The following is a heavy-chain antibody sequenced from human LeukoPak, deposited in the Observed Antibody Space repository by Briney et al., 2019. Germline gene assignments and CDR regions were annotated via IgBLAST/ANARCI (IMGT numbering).Heavy chain of an antibody. CDR2: IVVGSGNT. Sequence: SVKVSCKASGFTFTSSAVQWVRQARGQRLEWIGWIVVGSGNTNYAQKFQERVTITRDMSTSTAYMELSSLRSEDTAVYYCARDRSGYEGWFDPWGQGTLVTVSS. D-gene: IGHD5-12*01. CDR1: GFTFTSSA. V-gene: IGHV1-58*01. J-gene: IGHJ5*02. CDR3: ARDRSGYEGWFDP.